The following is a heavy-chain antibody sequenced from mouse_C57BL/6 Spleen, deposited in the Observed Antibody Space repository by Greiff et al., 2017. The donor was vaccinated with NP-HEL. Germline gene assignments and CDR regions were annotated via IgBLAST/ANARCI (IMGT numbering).Heavy chain of an antibody. CDR3: AREIESYWDLDV. V-gene: IGHV5-6*01. Sequence: EVNVVESGGDLVKPGGSLKLSCAASGFTFSSYGMSWVRQTPDKRLEWVATISSGGSYTYYPDSVKGRFTISRDNAKNTQYLQMSSLKSEDTAMYYCAREIESYWDLDVWGTGTTVTVSS. CDR2: ISSGGSYT. J-gene: IGHJ1*03. CDR1: GFTFSSYG.